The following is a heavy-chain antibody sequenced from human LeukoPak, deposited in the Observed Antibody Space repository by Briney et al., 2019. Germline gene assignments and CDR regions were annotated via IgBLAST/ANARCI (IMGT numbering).Heavy chain of an antibody. CDR3: ARGGGSYYYYYYYGMDV. CDR2: ISSSSSTI. V-gene: IGHV3-48*02. D-gene: IGHD1-26*01. CDR1: GFTFSSYS. J-gene: IGHJ6*02. Sequence: GGSLRLSCAASGFTFSSYSMNWVRQAPGKGLEWVSYISSSSSTIYYADSVKGRFTISRDNAKNSLYLQMNSLRDEDTAVYCCARGGGSYYYYYYYGMDVWGQGTTVTVSS.